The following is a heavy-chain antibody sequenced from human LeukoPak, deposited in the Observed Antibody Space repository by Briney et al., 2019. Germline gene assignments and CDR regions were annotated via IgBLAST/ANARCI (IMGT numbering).Heavy chain of an antibody. D-gene: IGHD6-6*01. V-gene: IGHV3-23*01. J-gene: IGHJ4*02. Sequence: PGGSLRLSCTASGFTFSSSAMSWVRQAPAKGLEWVSAISGSGGSTYYADSVKGRFTISRDNSKNTLYLQMNSLRAEDTALYYCAKDGGIAARLTDYWGQGTLVTVSS. CDR1: GFTFSSSA. CDR3: AKDGGIAARLTDY. CDR2: ISGSGGST.